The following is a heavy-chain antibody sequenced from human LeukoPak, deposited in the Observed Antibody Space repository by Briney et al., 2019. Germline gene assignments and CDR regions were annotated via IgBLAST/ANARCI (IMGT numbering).Heavy chain of an antibody. CDR1: GFTFSSYG. CDR3: AKELSATPRAAVQTGDAFDV. CDR2: ISFDGKIS. V-gene: IGHV3-30*18. J-gene: IGHJ3*01. Sequence: PGGSLRLSCAASGFTFSSYGMHWVRQAPGKGLEWVAVISFDGKISYYADSVKGRFIISRDNSKNTLDLQMNSLRPEDTAGYYCAKELSATPRAAVQTGDAFDVWGQGTMVTVSS. D-gene: IGHD7-27*01.